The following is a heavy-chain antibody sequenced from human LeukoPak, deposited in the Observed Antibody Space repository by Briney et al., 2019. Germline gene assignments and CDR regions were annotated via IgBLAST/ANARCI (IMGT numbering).Heavy chain of an antibody. Sequence: GGSLRLSCAASGFTVSSDYMSWVRQAPGKGLEWVSVIYTGGSTFYADSVKGRFTISRDNSKNTLYLQMNSLRAEDTAVYFCARAAAARPGYCVDVWGKGTTVTVSS. CDR3: ARAAAARPGYCVDV. D-gene: IGHD6-6*01. CDR2: IYTGGST. J-gene: IGHJ6*03. CDR1: GFTVSSDY. V-gene: IGHV3-53*01.